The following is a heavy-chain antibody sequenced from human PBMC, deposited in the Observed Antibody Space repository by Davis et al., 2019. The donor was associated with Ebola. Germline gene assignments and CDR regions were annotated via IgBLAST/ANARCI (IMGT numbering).Heavy chain of an antibody. CDR1: GGSFSDYY. Sequence: PSETLSLTCAVYGGSFSDYYWNWVRQSPRKGLEWIGEINQRGDTAYNPSLRSRVSLSIDTSKLQFSLTLASVTAADTGTYYCATVHQIRGKACFDLWGQGDLVVVSS. V-gene: IGHV4-34*01. D-gene: IGHD1-1*01. J-gene: IGHJ4*02. CDR3: ATVHQIRGKACFDL. CDR2: INQRGDT.